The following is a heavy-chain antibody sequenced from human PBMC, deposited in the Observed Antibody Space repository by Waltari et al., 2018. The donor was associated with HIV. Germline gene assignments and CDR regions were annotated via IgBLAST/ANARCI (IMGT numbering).Heavy chain of an antibody. CDR3: ARERPETCYFDF. J-gene: IGHJ4*02. CDR1: GYRFTTYN. V-gene: IGHV1-46*01. D-gene: IGHD1-1*01. Sequence: QVHLVQSGAEVKKPGASVKLSCEASGYRFTTYNLHWVRQAPGQGFEWVGRIDHNNGHTHYAQRFQGIVTMTADTSTNTVYMDLTSLTSEDTALYYCARERPETCYFDFWGQGTLVTVSS. CDR2: IDHNNGHT.